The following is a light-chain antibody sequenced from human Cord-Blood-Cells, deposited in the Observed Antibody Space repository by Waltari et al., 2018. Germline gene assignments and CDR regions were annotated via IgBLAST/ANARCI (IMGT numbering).Light chain of an antibody. CDR2: DGS. CDR1: SSDVRGYNY. J-gene: IGLJ1*01. CDR3: SSYTSSSTYV. V-gene: IGLV2-14*01. Sequence: SALTQPASVSGSPGQPLTLSCSGTSSDVRGYNYVAWYQQHPGKAPNLMIYDGSNRPSGVSKRFSGSKSGNTASLTISGLQAEDEADYYCSSYTSSSTYVFGTGTKVTVL.